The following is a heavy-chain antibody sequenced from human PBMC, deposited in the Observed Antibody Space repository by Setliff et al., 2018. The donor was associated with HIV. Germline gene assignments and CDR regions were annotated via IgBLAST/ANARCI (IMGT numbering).Heavy chain of an antibody. CDR3: ARDLGSEQWLPDAFDI. D-gene: IGHD6-19*01. CDR1: GFTFSSYG. V-gene: IGHV3-30*02. CDR2: IRYTGSNK. Sequence: GGSLRLXCAASGFTFSSYGIHWVRQAPGKGLECVAFIRYTGSNKYYADSVKGRFTIXRDNSKNTLYLQMNSLRAEETALYYCARDLGSEQWLPDAFDIXXXGTMVTVSS. J-gene: IGHJ3*02.